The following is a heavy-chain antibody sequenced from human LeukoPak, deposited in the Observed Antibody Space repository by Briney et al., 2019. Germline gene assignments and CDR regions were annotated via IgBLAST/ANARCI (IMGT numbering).Heavy chain of an antibody. D-gene: IGHD2-8*01. CDR2: ISSSGSTI. Sequence: GGSLRLYCAASGFTFSSYAMSWVRQAPGKGLEWVSYISSSGSTIYYADSVKGRFTISRDNAKNSLYLQMNSLRAEDTAVYYCARDRLLNYGMDVWGQGTTVTVSS. CDR3: ARDRLLNYGMDV. J-gene: IGHJ6*02. CDR1: GFTFSSYA. V-gene: IGHV3-48*04.